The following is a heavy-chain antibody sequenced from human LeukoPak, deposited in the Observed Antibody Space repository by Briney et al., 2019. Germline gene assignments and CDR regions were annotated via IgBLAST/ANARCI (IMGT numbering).Heavy chain of an antibody. CDR3: ARGGDCTNGVCHNWFDP. CDR2: INHRGST. V-gene: IGHV4-34*01. D-gene: IGHD2-8*01. CDR1: GGSFSGYY. Sequence: PETLSLTCAVYGGSFSGYYWSWIRQPPGKGGEWIGEINHRGSTNYNPSLKSRVTISVDTSKNQFSLKLSSVTAADTAVYYCARGGDCTNGVCHNWFDPWGQGTLVTVSS. J-gene: IGHJ5*02.